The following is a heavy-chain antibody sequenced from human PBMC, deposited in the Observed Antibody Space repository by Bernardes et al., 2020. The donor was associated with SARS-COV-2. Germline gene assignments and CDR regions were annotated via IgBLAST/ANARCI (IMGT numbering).Heavy chain of an antibody. CDR2: IRCASSTM. V-gene: IGHV3-9*01. CDR3: VKDLGVVTDASGC. J-gene: IGHJ4*02. D-gene: IGHD2-21*02. Sequence: GGSLRLSCIASGFTFENYAMHWVRQVPGQGPEWLAVIRCASSTMCYADVVEGLFTISKDDAKSSLYLHMNRLRTEDTALYYCVKDLGVVTDASGCWGQGTLVTVSS. CDR1: GFTFENYA.